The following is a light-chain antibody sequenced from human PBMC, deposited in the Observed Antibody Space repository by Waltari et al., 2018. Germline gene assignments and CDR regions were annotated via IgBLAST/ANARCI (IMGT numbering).Light chain of an antibody. J-gene: IGKJ1*01. CDR3: QKYVNLPAT. V-gene: IGKV3-20*01. CDR2: HAS. CDR1: QRVAKY. Sequence: LSLSPGERATLSCKASQRVAKYLAWYQQKPGQAPRLLIYHASIRATGIPDRFSGSGYGTDFSLTISRLEPEEFAVYFCQKYVNLPATFDQGP.